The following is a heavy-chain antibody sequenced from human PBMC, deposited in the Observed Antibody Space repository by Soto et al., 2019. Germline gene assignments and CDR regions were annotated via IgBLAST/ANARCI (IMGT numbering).Heavy chain of an antibody. Sequence: ASVKVSCKASGYTFTGYYMHWVRQAPGQGLEWMGWISAYNGNTNYAQKLQGRVTMTTDTSTSTAYMELRSLRSDDTAVYYCARDCSGGSCYSVGVRYYYGMDVWGQGTTVTVSS. CDR3: ARDCSGGSCYSVGVRYYYGMDV. CDR2: ISAYNGNT. CDR1: GYTFTGYY. D-gene: IGHD2-15*01. V-gene: IGHV1-18*04. J-gene: IGHJ6*02.